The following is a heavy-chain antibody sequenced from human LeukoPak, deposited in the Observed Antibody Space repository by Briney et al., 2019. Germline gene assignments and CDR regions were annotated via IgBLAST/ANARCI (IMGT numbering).Heavy chain of an antibody. J-gene: IGHJ4*02. CDR2: IYYSGSN. CDR3: ARGPVAITIFGVVTTSYFDY. CDR1: GGSISSYY. D-gene: IGHD3-3*01. Sequence: SETLSLTCTVSGGSISSYYWSWIRQPPGKGLEWIGYIYYSGSNNYNPSLKSRVTMSVDTSKNQFSLRLSSVTAADTAVYYCARGPVAITIFGVVTTSYFDYWGQGTLVTVSS. V-gene: IGHV4-59*01.